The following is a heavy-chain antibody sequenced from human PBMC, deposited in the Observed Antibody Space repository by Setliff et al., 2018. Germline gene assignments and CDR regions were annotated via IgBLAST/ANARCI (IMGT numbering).Heavy chain of an antibody. J-gene: IGHJ4*02. V-gene: IGHV1-8*01. CDR1: GYTFTSYD. Sequence: ASVKVSCKASGYTFTSYDINWVRQATGQGLEWMGWMNPTSGKTGYAQKFQGRVTITRNTSISTAYMELSSLRSEDTAVYYCARGAPGRYCSGGSCSYFDYWGQGILVTVSS. CDR2: MNPTSGKT. D-gene: IGHD2-15*01. CDR3: ARGAPGRYCSGGSCSYFDY.